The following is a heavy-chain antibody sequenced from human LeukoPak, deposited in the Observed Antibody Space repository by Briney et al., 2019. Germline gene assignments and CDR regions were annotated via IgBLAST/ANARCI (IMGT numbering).Heavy chain of an antibody. D-gene: IGHD3-9*01. CDR3: ARGGTYYDILTGYYSKSPFDY. CDR2: IIPIFGTA. J-gene: IGHJ4*02. V-gene: IGHV1-69*01. CDR1: GGTFSSYA. Sequence: SVKVSCKASGGTFSSYAISWVRQAPGQGLEWMGGIIPIFGTANYAQKFQGRVTITADESTSTAYVELSSLRSEDTAVYYCARGGTYYDILTGYYSKSPFDYWGQGTLVTVSS.